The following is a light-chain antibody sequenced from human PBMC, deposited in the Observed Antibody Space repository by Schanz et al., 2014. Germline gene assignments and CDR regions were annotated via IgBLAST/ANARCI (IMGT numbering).Light chain of an antibody. J-gene: IGLJ2*01. CDR2: KND. CDR3: AAWDDSLRVL. CDR1: SSNIGGNY. Sequence: QSVLTQPPSASGTPGQRVIISCSGTSSNIGGNYVYWYQHLSGTAPKLLIYKNDQRPSGVPDRFSASKSGTSASLAISGLRSEDEADYYCAAWDDSLRVLFGGGTKLTV. V-gene: IGLV1-47*01.